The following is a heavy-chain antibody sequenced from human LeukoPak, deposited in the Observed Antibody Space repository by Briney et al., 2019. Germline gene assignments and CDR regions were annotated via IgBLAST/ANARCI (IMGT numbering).Heavy chain of an antibody. V-gene: IGHV3-21*01. CDR2: ISSSSSYI. Sequence: GGSLRLSCAASGFTFSSYSMNWVRQAPGKGLEWVSSISSSSSYIYYADSVKGRFTISRDNAKNTLYLQMNSLRAEDTAVYYCARDGYSFGHDFDYWGQGTLVTVSS. D-gene: IGHD5-18*01. J-gene: IGHJ4*02. CDR1: GFTFSSYS. CDR3: ARDGYSFGHDFDY.